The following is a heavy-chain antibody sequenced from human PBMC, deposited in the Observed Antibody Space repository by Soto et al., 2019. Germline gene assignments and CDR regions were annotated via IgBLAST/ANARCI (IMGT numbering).Heavy chain of an antibody. CDR2: ISAYNGNT. V-gene: IGHV1-18*04. CDR1: GYTFTSYG. D-gene: IGHD6-13*01. J-gene: IGHJ6*02. CDR3: ASGLRTIAAAGTNYYYGMDV. Sequence: SVKVSCKASGYTFTSYGISWVRQAPGQGLEWMGWISAYNGNTNYAQKLQGRVTMTTDTSTSTAYMELRSLRSDDTAVYYCASGLRTIAAAGTNYYYGMDVWGQGTTVTV.